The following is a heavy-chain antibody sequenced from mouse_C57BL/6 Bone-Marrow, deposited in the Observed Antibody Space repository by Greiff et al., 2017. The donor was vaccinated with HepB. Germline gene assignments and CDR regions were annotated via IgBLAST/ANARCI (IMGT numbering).Heavy chain of an antibody. J-gene: IGHJ3*01. D-gene: IGHD1-1*01. Sequence: QVQLKESGPGLVQPSQSLSITCTVSGFSLTSYGVHWVRQSPGKGLEWLGVIWSGGSTDYNAAFISRLIISKDNSKSQVFFKMNSLQADDTAIYYCARPGVTTVVDPWFAYWGQGTLVTVSA. CDR1: GFSLTSYG. CDR2: IWSGGST. V-gene: IGHV2-2*01. CDR3: ARPGVTTVVDPWFAY.